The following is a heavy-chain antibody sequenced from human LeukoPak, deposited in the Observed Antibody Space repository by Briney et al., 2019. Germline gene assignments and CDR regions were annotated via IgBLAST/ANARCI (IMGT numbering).Heavy chain of an antibody. CDR3: AKVLGAAASPNYFDY. V-gene: IGHV3-30*18. CDR1: GFTFSSYG. Sequence: PGRSLRLSCAASGFTFSSYGMHWVRQAPGKGLEWVADISYDGSNKYYADSVKGRFTISRDNSKNTLDLQMNSLRAEDTAVYYCAKVLGAAASPNYFDYWGQGALVTVSS. J-gene: IGHJ4*02. CDR2: ISYDGSNK. D-gene: IGHD6-13*01.